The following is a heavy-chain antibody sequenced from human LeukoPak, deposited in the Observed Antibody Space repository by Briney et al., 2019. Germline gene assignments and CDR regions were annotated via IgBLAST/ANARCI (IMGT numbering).Heavy chain of an antibody. D-gene: IGHD4-17*01. J-gene: IGHJ4*02. CDR3: ARGALRWLPANLDY. CDR2: INHSGST. Sequence: MASETLSLTCAVYGGSFSGYYWSWIRQPRGKGLEWIGEINHSGSTNYNPSLKSRVTISVDTFKNQFSLKLSSVTAADTAVYYCARGALRWLPANLDYWGQGTLVIVSS. V-gene: IGHV4-34*01. CDR1: GGSFSGYY.